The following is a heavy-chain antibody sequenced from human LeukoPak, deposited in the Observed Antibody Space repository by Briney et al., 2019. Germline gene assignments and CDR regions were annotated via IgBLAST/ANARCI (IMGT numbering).Heavy chain of an antibody. V-gene: IGHV3-30-3*01. CDR1: GFTFSSYA. CDR3: ARDLYDYVWGSYRSLDY. J-gene: IGHJ4*02. D-gene: IGHD3-16*02. CDR2: ISYDGSNK. Sequence: GGSLRLSCAASGFTFSSYAMHWVRQAPGKGLEWVAVISYDGSNKYYADSVKGRFTISRDNSKNTLYLQMNSLRAEDTAVYYCARDLYDYVWGSYRSLDYWGQGTLVTVSS.